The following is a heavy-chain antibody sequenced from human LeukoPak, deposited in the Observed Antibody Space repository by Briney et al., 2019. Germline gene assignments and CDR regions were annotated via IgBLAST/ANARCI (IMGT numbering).Heavy chain of an antibody. CDR3: ARVIVATTSLDY. CDR2: IYYSGST. D-gene: IGHD5-12*01. V-gene: IGHV4-39*07. Sequence: SETLSLTCTVSGGSISSSSYYWGWIRQPPGKGLEWIGSIYYSGSTYYNPSLKNRVTISVDTSKNQFSLKLSSVTAADTAVYYCARVIVATTSLDYWGQGTLVTVSS. CDR1: GGSISSSSYY. J-gene: IGHJ4*02.